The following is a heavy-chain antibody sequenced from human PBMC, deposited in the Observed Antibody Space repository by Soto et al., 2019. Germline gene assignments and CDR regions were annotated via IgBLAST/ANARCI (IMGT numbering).Heavy chain of an antibody. CDR2: VSAYNRNT. CDR1: GYTFSNNG. J-gene: IGHJ4*02. CDR3: ARERRWEPLLY. V-gene: IGHV1-18*01. Sequence: QVQLVQSGPEVKKPGASVKVSCKCSGYTFSNNGVTGVRQAPGQGLERLGWVSAYNRNTDYAQKFEDRATMTIDTTTNTAYLELRGLTPDDTAVYYCARERRWEPLLYWGQGT. D-gene: IGHD1-26*01.